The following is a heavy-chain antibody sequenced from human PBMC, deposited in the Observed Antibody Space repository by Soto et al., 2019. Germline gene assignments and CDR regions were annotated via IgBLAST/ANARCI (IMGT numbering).Heavy chain of an antibody. CDR1: GYTFTSYP. D-gene: IGHD3-22*01. Sequence: QVQLVQSGAEVKKPGASVKVSCKAYGYTFTSYPMHWVRQAPGQRLEWMGWINVGNSNTKYSQKFQGSVTISRDTSASTAYMELSSLRSEDTSVYYCARARYFYDSSGLDYWGQGALVTVSS. CDR3: ARARYFYDSSGLDY. J-gene: IGHJ4*02. CDR2: INVGNSNT. V-gene: IGHV1-3*01.